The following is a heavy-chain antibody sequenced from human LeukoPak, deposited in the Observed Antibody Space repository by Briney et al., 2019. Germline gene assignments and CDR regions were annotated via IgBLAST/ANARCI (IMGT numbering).Heavy chain of an antibody. Sequence: GGSLRLSCTASGFTLRNYWMHWVRQVPGKRLVCVSRISGDGGVTNYADSVQGRFTISRDNAKNILYLQINSLRSEDTAVYYCARYSSSSGGASYYLDYWGHGTLVTVSS. J-gene: IGHJ4*01. D-gene: IGHD6-6*01. CDR1: GFTLRNYW. CDR2: ISGDGGVT. CDR3: ARYSSSSGGASYYLDY. V-gene: IGHV3-74*01.